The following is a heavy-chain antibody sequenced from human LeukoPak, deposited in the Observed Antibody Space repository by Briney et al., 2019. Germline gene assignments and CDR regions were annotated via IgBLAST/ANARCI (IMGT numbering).Heavy chain of an antibody. Sequence: GASVKVSCMASGYRFTNDDINWLRQATGQGLEWMGWISAYNGNTKHAQKVQGRVTMTTDTSTSTAYMELRSLRSDDTAVYYCARAPSSIAARAYYYYYMDVWGKGTTVTVSS. CDR1: GYRFTNDD. CDR3: ARAPSSIAARAYYYYYMDV. V-gene: IGHV1-18*01. J-gene: IGHJ6*03. D-gene: IGHD6-6*01. CDR2: ISAYNGNT.